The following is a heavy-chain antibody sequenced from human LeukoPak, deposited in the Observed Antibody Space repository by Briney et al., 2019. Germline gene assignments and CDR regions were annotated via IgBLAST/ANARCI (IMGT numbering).Heavy chain of an antibody. CDR1: GFTFSNYG. Sequence: PGTSLRLSCAVSGFTFSNYGMHWVRQVPGKGLEWVALISYDGSNKYYSESVKGRFTISRDNSKNTLYLQMNSLRADDTAAYYCAKDVGEVRWSLDFWGQGTLVTVSS. V-gene: IGHV3-30*18. CDR3: AKDVGEVRWSLDF. D-gene: IGHD5-24*01. CDR2: ISYDGSNK. J-gene: IGHJ4*02.